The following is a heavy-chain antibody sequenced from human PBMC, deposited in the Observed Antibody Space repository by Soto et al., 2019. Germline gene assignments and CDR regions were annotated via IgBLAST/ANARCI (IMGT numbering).Heavy chain of an antibody. CDR1: GGTFSSYA. Sequence: SVKVSCKASGGTFSSYAISWGRRAPGQGLEWMGGIIPIFGTANYAQKFQGRVPTTADESTSTAYMELSSLRSEDTAVYYCASPSPHGMDVWGQGTTVTVSS. J-gene: IGHJ6*02. CDR2: IIPIFGTA. CDR3: ASPSPHGMDV. V-gene: IGHV1-69*13.